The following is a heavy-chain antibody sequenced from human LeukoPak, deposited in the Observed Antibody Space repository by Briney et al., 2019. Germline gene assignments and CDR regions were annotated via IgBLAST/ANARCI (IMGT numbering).Heavy chain of an antibody. V-gene: IGHV4-61*02. CDR2: IYTSGST. CDR1: GGSISSCSYY. CDR3: ARGYCSSTSCYNYFDY. Sequence: SETLSLTCTVSGGSISSCSYYWIWIRQPAGKGLEWIGRIYTSGSTNYNPSLNSRVTISVDTSKNQFSLKLSSVTAADKAVYYCARGYCSSTSCYNYFDYWGQGTLVTVSS. D-gene: IGHD2-2*02. J-gene: IGHJ4*02.